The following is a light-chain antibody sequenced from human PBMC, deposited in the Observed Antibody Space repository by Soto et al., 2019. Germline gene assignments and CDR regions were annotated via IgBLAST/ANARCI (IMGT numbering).Light chain of an antibody. J-gene: IGKJ1*01. CDR1: QSIGSF. Sequence: DIPMTQSPSTLSASVGDRVTITCRASQSIGSFLAWYQHQPGKAPKLLIYDASNLESGVPSRFSGTGSGTEFTFSITSLQPEDFGTYYCQQCYMGWTFGQGTKVDFK. CDR3: QQCYMGWT. CDR2: DAS. V-gene: IGKV1-5*01.